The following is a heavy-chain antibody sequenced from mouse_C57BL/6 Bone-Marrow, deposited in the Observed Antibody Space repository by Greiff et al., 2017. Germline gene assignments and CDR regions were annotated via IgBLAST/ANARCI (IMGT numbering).Heavy chain of an antibody. CDR1: GYTFTSYW. V-gene: IGHV1-50*01. CDR3: ARLEFDGSSGDWYFDV. D-gene: IGHD1-1*01. J-gene: IGHJ1*03. CDR2: IDPSDSYT. Sequence: VQLQRPGAELVKPGASVKLSCKASGYTFTSYWMQWVKQRPGQGLEWIGEIDPSDSYTNYNQKFKGKATLTVDTSSSTAYMELHSLTSEDSAVYFCARLEFDGSSGDWYFDVWGTGTTVTVSS.